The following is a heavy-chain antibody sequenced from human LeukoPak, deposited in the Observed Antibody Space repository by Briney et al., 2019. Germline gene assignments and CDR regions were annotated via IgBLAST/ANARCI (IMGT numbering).Heavy chain of an antibody. V-gene: IGHV3-23*01. Sequence: GGSLRLSCAASGFTFSSYAMSWVRQAPGKGLEWGSAIDGSGGSTYYADSVKGRFTISRDNSKNTLYLQMNSLRAEDTAVYYCAKDRHGDYVTYYMDVWGKGTTVTVSS. J-gene: IGHJ6*03. CDR3: AKDRHGDYVTYYMDV. CDR2: IDGSGGST. CDR1: GFTFSSYA. D-gene: IGHD4-17*01.